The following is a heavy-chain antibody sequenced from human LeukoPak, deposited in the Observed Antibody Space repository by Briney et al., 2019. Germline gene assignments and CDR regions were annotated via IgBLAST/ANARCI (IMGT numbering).Heavy chain of an antibody. CDR1: GFTFGDYA. D-gene: IGHD4-11*01. CDR3: AKDTGYSNYYYGMDV. Sequence: RGGSLRLCCAASGFTFGDYAMHWVRQAPGKCLEWVSGISWNSGSIGYAVSVKGRFSISRENAKNLLYLQMNSLRAEDTALYYCAKDTGYSNYYYGMDVWGQGTTVTVSS. J-gene: IGHJ6*02. CDR2: ISWNSGSI. V-gene: IGHV3-9*01.